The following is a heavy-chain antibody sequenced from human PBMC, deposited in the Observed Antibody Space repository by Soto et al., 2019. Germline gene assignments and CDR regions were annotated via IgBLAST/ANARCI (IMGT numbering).Heavy chain of an antibody. J-gene: IGHJ4*02. Sequence: QVQLVESGGGVVQPGRTLRLSCAASGFTFNTYGMHWVRQAPGKGLEWVAVISLDEKIQYYADSVKGRFTISRDNSKNPXSLQMDSLRPEDTAVYYCAKVAERSMITFGGVIADWGQGTLVTVSS. CDR3: AKVAERSMITFGGVIAD. D-gene: IGHD3-16*02. V-gene: IGHV3-30*18. CDR2: ISLDEKIQ. CDR1: GFTFNTYG.